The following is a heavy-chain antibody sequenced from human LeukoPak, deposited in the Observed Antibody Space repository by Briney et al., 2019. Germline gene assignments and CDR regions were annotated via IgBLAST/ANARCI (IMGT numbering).Heavy chain of an antibody. V-gene: IGHV3-30*04. Sequence: GGSLRLSCAASGFIFSNYAMSWFRQAPGKGLEWVAAISNDGNDKYYTDSVKGRFTISRDNSKNTLYLQMNSLRDDDTAFYYCARDGHGAPREAFDFWGQGSLVTVSS. J-gene: IGHJ4*02. D-gene: IGHD4-17*01. CDR1: GFIFSNYA. CDR2: ISNDGNDK. CDR3: ARDGHGAPREAFDF.